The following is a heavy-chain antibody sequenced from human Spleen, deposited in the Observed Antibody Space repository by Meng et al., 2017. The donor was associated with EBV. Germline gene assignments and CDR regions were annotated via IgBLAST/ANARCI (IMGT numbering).Heavy chain of an antibody. CDR3: ARDLSGRFNP. J-gene: IGHJ5*02. CDR2: LPSDGGNT. Sequence: VQWVEWGGGVVRRGRSLGLSCAASGLTFSGYGMFWVRQAPGKGPEWVAILPSDGGNTYYSDSVKGRFTISRDNSKKTLYLQMNSLRAEDSAVYYCARDLSGRFNPWGPGTLVTVSS. D-gene: IGHD1-26*01. CDR1: GLTFSGYG. V-gene: IGHV3-30*03.